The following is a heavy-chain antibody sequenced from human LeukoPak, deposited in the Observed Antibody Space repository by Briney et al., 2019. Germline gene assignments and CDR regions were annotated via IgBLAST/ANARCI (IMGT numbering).Heavy chain of an antibody. CDR1: GYRFTDYW. Sequence: GESLKISCKGSGYRFTDYWIGWVRQMPGKGLEWMGIIYPGDSDTRYSPSFQGQVTISANKSINTAHLQWSSLKASDTAMYYCARGAAGTTPDYYYFGLDVWGQGTTVRVSS. D-gene: IGHD1-7*01. CDR2: IYPGDSDT. CDR3: ARGAAGTTPDYYYFGLDV. J-gene: IGHJ6*02. V-gene: IGHV5-51*01.